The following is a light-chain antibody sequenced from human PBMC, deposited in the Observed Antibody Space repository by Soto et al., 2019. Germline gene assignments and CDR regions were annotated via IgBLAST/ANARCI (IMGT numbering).Light chain of an antibody. J-gene: IGKJ1*01. CDR2: GVS. V-gene: IGKV3-20*01. CDR1: QSISRSY. CDR3: QQYCSSPLT. Sequence: IVLTQSPGTLSLSPGERATLSCRASQSISRSYFAWYQHKPAQTPRLVIYGVSSIATGIPDTFSGRGSGTDFTLTISRLEPEDWAVYYCQQYCSSPLTFGQGTKVEIK.